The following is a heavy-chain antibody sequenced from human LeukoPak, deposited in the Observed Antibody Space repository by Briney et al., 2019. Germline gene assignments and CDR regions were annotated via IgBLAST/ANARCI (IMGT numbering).Heavy chain of an antibody. CDR2: ISGSGGTI. CDR1: GFTYINYA. CDR3: AKGRGYNYAPFDY. V-gene: IGHV3-23*01. J-gene: IGHJ4*02. Sequence: PGGSLRPSCAASGFTYINYAMSWVRQTPGKGLEWVSTISGSGGTIYYADSVKGRFTISRDNSKNTLYLQMNSLRADDTAVYYCAKGRGYNYAPFDYWGQGIVATVSS. D-gene: IGHD5-18*01.